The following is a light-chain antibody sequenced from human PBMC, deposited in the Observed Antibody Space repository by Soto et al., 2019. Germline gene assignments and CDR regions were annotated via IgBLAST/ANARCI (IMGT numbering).Light chain of an antibody. CDR1: SSDVGGYNF. Sequence: QSALTQPPSASGSPGQSVTISCTGTSSDVGGYNFDSWYQQHPGKAPKLMIYEVSERPSGVPDRFSGSKSGNTASLTVSGLQAEDEADYYCSSYAGSNIVVFGVGTKLTVL. V-gene: IGLV2-8*01. J-gene: IGLJ2*01. CDR2: EVS. CDR3: SSYAGSNIVV.